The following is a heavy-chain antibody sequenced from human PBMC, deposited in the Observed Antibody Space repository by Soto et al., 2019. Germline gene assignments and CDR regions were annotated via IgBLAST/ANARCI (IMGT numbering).Heavy chain of an antibody. CDR1: GGSISSGGYY. Sequence: SETLSLTCTVSGGSISSGGYYWSWIRQHPGKGLEWIGYIYYSGSTYYNPSLKSRVTISVDTSKNQFSLKLSSVTAADTAVYYCAIPKLGYCSGGSCPFDPWGQGTLVTVSS. CDR3: AIPKLGYCSGGSCPFDP. V-gene: IGHV4-31*03. J-gene: IGHJ5*02. CDR2: IYYSGST. D-gene: IGHD2-15*01.